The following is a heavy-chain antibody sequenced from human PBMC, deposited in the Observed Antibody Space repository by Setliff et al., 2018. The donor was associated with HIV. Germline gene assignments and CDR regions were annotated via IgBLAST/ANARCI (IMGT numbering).Heavy chain of an antibody. V-gene: IGHV4-34*12. D-gene: IGHD6-19*01. CDR2: MIPSASA. J-gene: IGHJ4*02. CDR1: GGSFRASF. CDR3: ARHSRGWYRGVDY. Sequence: KSSETLSLTCAVFGGSFRASFWTWIRQPPGKGLEWIGEMIPSASANYNTSLSSRVTISVGTSKNQFSLKLSSVTAADTAVYYCARHSRGWYRGVDYWGQGTLVTVSS.